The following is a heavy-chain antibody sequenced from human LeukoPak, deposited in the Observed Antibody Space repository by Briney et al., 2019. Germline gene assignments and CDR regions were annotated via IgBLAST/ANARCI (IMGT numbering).Heavy chain of an antibody. CDR1: EFPVTSSF. CDR2: IYTTGTT. CDR3: ARGRNDFFEY. Sequence: GGSLRLSCAVSEFPVTSSFMRWVRQAPGKGLEWVSLIYTTGTTFYADSVRGRFTISRDKSKNTLFLQMNTLRAEDTAIYYCARGRNDFFEYWGQGTLVTVSS. V-gene: IGHV3-53*01. J-gene: IGHJ4*02.